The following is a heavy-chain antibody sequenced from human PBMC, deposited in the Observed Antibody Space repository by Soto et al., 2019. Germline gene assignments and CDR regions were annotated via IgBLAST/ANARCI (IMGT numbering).Heavy chain of an antibody. J-gene: IGHJ4*02. V-gene: IGHV1-46*01. CDR3: VVDTAMVRVY. D-gene: IGHD5-18*01. CDR2: INPSGGST. Sequence: ASVKVSCKASGYTFTSYYMHWVRQAPGQGLEWMGIINPSGGSTSYAQKFQGRVTMTRDTSTSTVYTELSSLRSEDTAVYYCVVDTAMVRVYWGQGTLVTVSS. CDR1: GYTFTSYY.